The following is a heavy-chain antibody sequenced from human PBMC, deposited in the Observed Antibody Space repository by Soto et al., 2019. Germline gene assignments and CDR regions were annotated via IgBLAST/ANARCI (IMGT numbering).Heavy chain of an antibody. V-gene: IGHV3-21*01. D-gene: IGHD1-7*01. CDR3: ARVSITGTTDYMDV. Sequence: GGSLILSCAASGFTFSSYSMNWVRQAPGKGLEWVSSISSSSSYIYYADSVKGRFTISRDNAKNSLYLQMNSLRAEDTAVYYCARVSITGTTDYMDVWGKGTTVTVSS. CDR2: ISSSSSYI. J-gene: IGHJ6*03. CDR1: GFTFSSYS.